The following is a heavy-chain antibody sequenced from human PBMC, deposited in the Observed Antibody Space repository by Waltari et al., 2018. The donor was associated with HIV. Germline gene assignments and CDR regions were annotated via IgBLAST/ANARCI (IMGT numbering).Heavy chain of an antibody. CDR3: SRLVVGYNYGYYVDS. CDR2: IISKPYGGTT. Sequence: VQLVESGGGLVQSGRSLRLSCTASGFTFDDHAMSWFRQAPGKGLEWVGFIISKPYGGTTEYAASGKGRFTISRDDSKSIAYLQMNSLKSDDAAVYYCSRLVVGYNYGYYVDSWGQGTLVTVSS. V-gene: IGHV3-49*03. CDR1: GFTFDDHA. J-gene: IGHJ4*02. D-gene: IGHD5-18*01.